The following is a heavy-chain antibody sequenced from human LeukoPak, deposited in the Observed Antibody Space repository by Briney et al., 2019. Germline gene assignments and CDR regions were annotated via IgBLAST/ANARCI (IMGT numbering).Heavy chain of an antibody. V-gene: IGHV3-48*01. D-gene: IGHD1-1*01. J-gene: IGHJ4*02. CDR2: ISSSSSTI. CDR3: ARVPWIGQPDEGN. CDR1: GFTFSSYS. Sequence: GGSLRLSCAASGFTFSSYSMNWVRQAPGKGLEWVSYISSSSSTIYYADSVKGRFTISRDNAKNSLYLQMNSLRAEDTAVYYCARVPWIGQPDEGNWGQGTLVTVSS.